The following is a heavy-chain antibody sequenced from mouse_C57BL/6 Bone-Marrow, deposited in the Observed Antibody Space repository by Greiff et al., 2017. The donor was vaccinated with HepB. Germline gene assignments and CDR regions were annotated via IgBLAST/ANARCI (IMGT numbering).Heavy chain of an antibody. D-gene: IGHD4-1*01. Sequence: EVQLQQSGPELVKPGASVKISCKASGYTFTDYYMNWVKQSHGKSLEWIGDINPNNGGTSYNQKFKGKATLTVDKSSSTAYMELRSLTSEDSAVYYCARAPELGTGLDYWGQGTTLTVSS. J-gene: IGHJ2*01. CDR3: ARAPELGTGLDY. CDR2: INPNNGGT. CDR1: GYTFTDYY. V-gene: IGHV1-26*01.